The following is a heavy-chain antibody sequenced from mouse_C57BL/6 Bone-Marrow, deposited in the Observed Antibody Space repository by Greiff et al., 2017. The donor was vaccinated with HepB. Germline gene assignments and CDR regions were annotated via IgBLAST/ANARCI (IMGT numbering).Heavy chain of an antibody. J-gene: IGHJ2*01. D-gene: IGHD2-4*01. V-gene: IGHV1-74*01. CDR2: IHPSDSDT. CDR1: GYTFTSYW. CDR3: AMVYYDYDGDD. Sequence: QVQLQQPGAELVKPGASVKVSCKASGYTFTSYWMHWVKQRPGQGLEWIGRIHPSDSDTNYNQKFKGKATLAVDKSSSPAYMQLSSLTSEDSAVYYCAMVYYDYDGDDWGQGTTLTVSS.